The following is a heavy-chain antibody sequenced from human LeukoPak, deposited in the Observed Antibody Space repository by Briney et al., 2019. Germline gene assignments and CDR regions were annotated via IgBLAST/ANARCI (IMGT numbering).Heavy chain of an antibody. J-gene: IGHJ4*02. CDR2: INSDGSST. V-gene: IGHV3-74*01. Sequence: TGGSLRLSCAASGFTFSSYWMHWVRQAPGKGLVWVSRINSDGSSTNYADSVKGRFTISRDNAKNTLYLEMNSLRAEDTAVYYCARDPYSSSWYYFGYWGQGTLVTVSS. CDR3: ARDPYSSSWYYFGY. CDR1: GFTFSSYW. D-gene: IGHD6-13*01.